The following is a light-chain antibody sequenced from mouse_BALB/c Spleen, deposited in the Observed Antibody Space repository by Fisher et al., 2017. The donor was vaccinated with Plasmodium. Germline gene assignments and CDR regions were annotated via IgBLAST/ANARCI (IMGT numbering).Light chain of an antibody. J-gene: IGKJ5*01. CDR2: YTS. CDR3: QQSNSWPLT. CDR1: QTLSSN. Sequence: DIVLTQSTVTLSVTPGDSVSLSCRASQTLSSNLHWYQQKSHESPRLLINYTSQSISGIPSRFSGSGSGTDFTLSINRVETEDFGMYFCQQSNSWPLTFGAGTKLELK. V-gene: IGKV5-43*01.